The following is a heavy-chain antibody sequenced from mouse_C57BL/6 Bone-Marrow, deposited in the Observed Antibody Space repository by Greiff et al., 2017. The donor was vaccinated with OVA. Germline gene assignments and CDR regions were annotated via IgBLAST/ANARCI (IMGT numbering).Heavy chain of an antibody. Sequence: VQLHQSGPELVKPGASVKISCKASGYTFTDYYINWVKQRPGQGLEWIGWIFPGSGSTYYNEKFKGKATLTVDKSSSTAYMLLSSLTSEDSAVYFCSRSYYSNYSAMDYWGQGTSVTVSS. D-gene: IGHD2-5*01. CDR1: GYTFTDYY. V-gene: IGHV1-75*01. J-gene: IGHJ4*01. CDR3: SRSYYSNYSAMDY. CDR2: IFPGSGST.